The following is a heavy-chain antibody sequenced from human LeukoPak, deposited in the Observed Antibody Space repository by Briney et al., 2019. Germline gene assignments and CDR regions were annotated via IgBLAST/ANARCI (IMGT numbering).Heavy chain of an antibody. J-gene: IGHJ3*02. CDR1: GFTFSSYA. CDR3: AKDPRFSSGI. D-gene: IGHD2/OR15-2a*01. Sequence: TGGSQRLSCVASGFTFSSYAMTWVRQAPGKGLEWVSTIGGSGYSTYYADSVKGRFTMSRDNSKNTLYLQMNSLRAEDTAVYYCAKDPRFSSGIWGQGTMVTVSS. V-gene: IGHV3-23*01. CDR2: IGGSGYST.